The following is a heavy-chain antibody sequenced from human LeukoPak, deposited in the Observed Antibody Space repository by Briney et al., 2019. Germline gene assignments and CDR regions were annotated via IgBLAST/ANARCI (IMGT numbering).Heavy chain of an antibody. Sequence: ASVKVSCKTFGYTFIRYGIGWVRQAPGQGLEWMGWINPNRGDTNYEQKFQGRVTMTRDTSISTVYMELNRLSSDDTAVYFCAKDGGGYVYDNSGYYSLGFHHWGQGTLVTVSS. CDR1: GYTFIRYG. V-gene: IGHV1-2*02. CDR2: INPNRGDT. J-gene: IGHJ1*01. D-gene: IGHD3-22*01. CDR3: AKDGGGYVYDNSGYYSLGFHH.